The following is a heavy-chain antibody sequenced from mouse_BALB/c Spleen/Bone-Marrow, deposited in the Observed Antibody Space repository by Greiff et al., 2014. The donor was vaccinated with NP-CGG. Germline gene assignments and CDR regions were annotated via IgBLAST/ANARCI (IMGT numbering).Heavy chain of an antibody. J-gene: IGHJ4*01. Sequence: VKLVESGPGLVAPSQSLSITCTVSGFSLTNYGIHWVRQPPGKGLEWLGVIWAGGSTNYNSALMSRLSITKDSSKSQVFLKMNSLQTDDTAMYYCASTGAGAMDYWGQGTSVTVSS. CDR1: GFSLTNYG. CDR3: ASTGAGAMDY. D-gene: IGHD4-1*02. CDR2: IWAGGST. V-gene: IGHV2-9*02.